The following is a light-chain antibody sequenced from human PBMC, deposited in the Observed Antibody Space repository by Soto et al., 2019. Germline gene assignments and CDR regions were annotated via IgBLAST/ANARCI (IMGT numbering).Light chain of an antibody. CDR2: DAS. CDR3: QQRSNWQGT. Sequence: EILLTQSPATLSLSPGEIATLSCRASQSVSSYLAWYQQKPGQAPRLLIYDASNRATGIPARFSGSGSGTDFNLTISSLEPEDFAVYYCQQRSNWQGTFGQGTKLEIK. J-gene: IGKJ2*01. CDR1: QSVSSY. V-gene: IGKV3-11*01.